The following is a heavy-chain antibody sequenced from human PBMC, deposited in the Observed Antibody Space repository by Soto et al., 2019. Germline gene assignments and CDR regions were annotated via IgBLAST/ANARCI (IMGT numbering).Heavy chain of an antibody. CDR3: ARAGDVHTSCYSPLCYYEYGMDV. CDR2: IKKDGSEK. V-gene: IGHV3-7*01. Sequence: EVQLVESGGVLVQPGWSLRLSCAASGFTFSSCWMSWVRQAPGKGLEWVANIKKDGSEKYYVDSVKGRFTISRDNAKNSLNLQMNSLRAEDTAVYYCARAGDVHTSCYSPLCYYEYGMDVWGQGTTVTDSS. D-gene: IGHD2-2*01. J-gene: IGHJ6*02. CDR1: GFTFSSCW.